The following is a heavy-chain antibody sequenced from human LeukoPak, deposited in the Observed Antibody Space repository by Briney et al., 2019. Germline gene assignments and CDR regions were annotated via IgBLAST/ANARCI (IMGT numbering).Heavy chain of an antibody. D-gene: IGHD1-26*01. CDR3: ARVRPRVGAEYYFGY. J-gene: IGHJ4*02. CDR2: IYSGGST. Sequence: GGSLRLSCAASGFTFSSNYMSWVRQAPGKGLEWVSVIYSGGSTYYADSVMGRFTISRDNSKNTLYLQMNSLRAEDTAVYYCARVRPRVGAEYYFGYWGQGTLVTVSS. V-gene: IGHV3-53*01. CDR1: GFTFSSNY.